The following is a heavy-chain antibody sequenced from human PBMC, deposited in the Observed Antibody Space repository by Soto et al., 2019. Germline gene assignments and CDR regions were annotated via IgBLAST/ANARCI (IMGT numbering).Heavy chain of an antibody. CDR3: AKATATRGGAFDI. Sequence: GGSLRLSCASSVCTCSSYDMSCVRHAPGKWLEWVSTILVGGSTHYPDSVKGRFTISRDNSKNTVFLQMNSLTAGDTAVYYCAKATATRGGAFDIFGQGTMVNVSS. V-gene: IGHV3-23*01. J-gene: IGHJ3*02. CDR2: ILVGGST. D-gene: IGHD1-1*01. CDR1: VCTCSSYD.